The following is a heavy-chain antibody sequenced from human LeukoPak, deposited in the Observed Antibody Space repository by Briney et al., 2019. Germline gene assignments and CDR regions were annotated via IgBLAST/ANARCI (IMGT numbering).Heavy chain of an antibody. J-gene: IGHJ4*02. Sequence: SETLSLTCTVSGGSITSYHYSWIRQPPGKGLEWIGYIYYSGSTNYNPSLKSRVTISVDTSKNQFSLKLSSVTAADTAVYYCAGGYSSGWYGGLFDYWGQGTLVTVSS. V-gene: IGHV4-59*08. D-gene: IGHD6-19*01. CDR3: AGGYSSGWYGGLFDY. CDR1: GGSITSYH. CDR2: IYYSGST.